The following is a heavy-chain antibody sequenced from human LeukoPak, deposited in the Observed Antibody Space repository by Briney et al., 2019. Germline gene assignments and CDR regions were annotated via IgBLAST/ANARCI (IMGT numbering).Heavy chain of an antibody. V-gene: IGHV4-61*02. CDR2: IYTSGST. CDR1: GGSISSGSYY. J-gene: IGHJ3*02. Sequence: PSETLSLTCTVSGGSISSGSYYWSWIRQPAGKGLEWIARIYTSGSTNYNPSLKSRVTISVDTSKNQFSLKLNSVTAADTAVYYCARVGTMVRGGAFDIWGQGTMVTVSS. D-gene: IGHD3-10*01. CDR3: ARVGTMVRGGAFDI.